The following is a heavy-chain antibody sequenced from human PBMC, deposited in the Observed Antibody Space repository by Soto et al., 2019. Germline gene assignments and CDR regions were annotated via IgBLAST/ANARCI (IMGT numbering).Heavy chain of an antibody. CDR1: GYTFTSYY. D-gene: IGHD1-26*01. CDR3: AKDIGPVGPSRKCFDY. CDR2: INPSGGST. J-gene: IGHJ4*02. V-gene: IGHV1-46*01. Sequence: ASVKVSCKASGYTFTSYYMHWVRQAPGQGLEWMGIINPSGGSTSYAQKFQGRVTMTRDTSTSTVYMELSSLRSEDTAVYYCAKDIGPVGPSRKCFDYWGQGIQVTVSS.